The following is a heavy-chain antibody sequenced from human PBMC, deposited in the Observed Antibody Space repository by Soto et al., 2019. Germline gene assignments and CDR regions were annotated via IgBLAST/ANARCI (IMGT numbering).Heavy chain of an antibody. J-gene: IGHJ4*02. V-gene: IGHV1-46*01. CDR2: INPSGGST. Sequence: ASVKVSCKASGYTFTSYYMHWVRQAPGQGLEWMGIINPSGGSTSYAQKFQGIVTMTRDTSTSTVYMELSSLRSEDTAVYYCASLATADIVLVPAAMAPYYFDYWGQGTLVTVSS. CDR1: GYTFTSYY. CDR3: ASLATADIVLVPAAMAPYYFDY. D-gene: IGHD2-2*01.